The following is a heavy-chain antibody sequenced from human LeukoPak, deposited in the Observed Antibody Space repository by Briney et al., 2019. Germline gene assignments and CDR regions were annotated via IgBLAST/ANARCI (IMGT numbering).Heavy chain of an antibody. CDR3: ARDLGYCSSTSCYFGRRAYDY. Sequence: GGSLRLSCAASGFTFSSYSMNWVRQAPGKGLEWVSYISSSSSTIYYADSVKGRFTISRDNAKNSLYLQMNSLRAEDTAVYYCARDLGYCSSTSCYFGRRAYDYWGQGTLVTVPS. CDR1: GFTFSSYS. J-gene: IGHJ4*02. V-gene: IGHV3-48*01. CDR2: ISSSSSTI. D-gene: IGHD2-2*01.